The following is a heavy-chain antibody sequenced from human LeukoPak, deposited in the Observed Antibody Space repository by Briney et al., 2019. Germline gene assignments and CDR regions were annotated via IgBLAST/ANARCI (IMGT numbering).Heavy chain of an antibody. Sequence: SETLSLACTVSGGSISSGDYYWSWIRQPPGKGLEWIGYIYYSGSTYYNPSLKSRVTISVDTSKNQFSLKLSSVTAADTAVYYCARWKGYCSSTSCSHGFGYWGQGTLVTVSS. D-gene: IGHD2-2*01. CDR1: GGSISSGDYY. J-gene: IGHJ4*02. CDR3: ARWKGYCSSTSCSHGFGY. V-gene: IGHV4-30-4*01. CDR2: IYYSGST.